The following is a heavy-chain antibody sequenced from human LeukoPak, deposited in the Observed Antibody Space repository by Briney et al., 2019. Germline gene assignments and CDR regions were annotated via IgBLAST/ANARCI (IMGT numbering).Heavy chain of an antibody. D-gene: IGHD1-26*01. J-gene: IGHJ4*02. Sequence: PGGSLRLSCTASEFTFSGYWMHWVRQGPGKGLVWVSRINSDGSSTSYADSVKGRFTISRDNAKNTLYLQMNSLRAEETAVYYCARVSTYSAIDYWGQGTLVTVSS. V-gene: IGHV3-74*01. CDR2: INSDGSST. CDR1: EFTFSGYW. CDR3: ARVSTYSAIDY.